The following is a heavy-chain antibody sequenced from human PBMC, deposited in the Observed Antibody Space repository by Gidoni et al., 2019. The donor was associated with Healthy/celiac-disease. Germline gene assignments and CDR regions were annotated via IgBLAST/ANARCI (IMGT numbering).Heavy chain of an antibody. D-gene: IGHD3-22*01. V-gene: IGHV4-39*01. J-gene: IGHJ4*02. CDR2: IYYSGST. Sequence: QLQLQESGPGLVKPSETLSLTCTVSGGSISSSSYYWGWIRQPPGKGLEWIGSIYYSGSTYYNPSLKSRVTISVDTSKNQFSLKLSSVTAADTAVYYCARLVYYYDSSGYHFDYWGQGTLVTVSS. CDR3: ARLVYYYDSSGYHFDY. CDR1: GGSISSSSYY.